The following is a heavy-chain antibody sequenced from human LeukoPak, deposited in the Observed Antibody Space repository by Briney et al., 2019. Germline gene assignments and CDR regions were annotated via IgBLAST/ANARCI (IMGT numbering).Heavy chain of an antibody. V-gene: IGHV6-1*01. D-gene: IGHD3-9*01. CDR2: TYYRSKWYN. CDR3: ARTHFDSLGWFDP. CDR1: GDSVSSNSAA. Sequence: SQTLSLTCVISGDSVSSNSAAWNWIRQSPSRGLQWLGRTYYRSKWYNDYAVSVRSRITINPDTSKNQFSLKLSSVTAADTALYFCARTHFDSLGWFDPWGEGIQVIVSS. J-gene: IGHJ5*02.